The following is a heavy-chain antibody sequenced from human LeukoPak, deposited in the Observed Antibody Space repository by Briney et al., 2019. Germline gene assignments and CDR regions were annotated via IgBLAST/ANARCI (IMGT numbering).Heavy chain of an antibody. CDR2: ISGSGGST. J-gene: IGHJ4*02. Sequence: GGSLRLSCAASGFTFSSYGMSWVRQAPGKGLEWVSAISGSGGSTYYADSVKGRFTISRDNSKSTLYLQMNSLKTEDTAVYYCTTDGHYGDYGTFDYWGQGTLVTVSS. V-gene: IGHV3-23*01. CDR1: GFTFSSYG. CDR3: TTDGHYGDYGTFDY. D-gene: IGHD4-17*01.